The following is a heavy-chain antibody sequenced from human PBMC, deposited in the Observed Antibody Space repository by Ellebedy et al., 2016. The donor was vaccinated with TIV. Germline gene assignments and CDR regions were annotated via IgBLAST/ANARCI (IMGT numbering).Heavy chain of an antibody. CDR2: ISYDGSNK. CDR3: ARALPDY. V-gene: IGHV3-30*03. CDR1: GFTFSSYG. Sequence: GESLKISCAASGFTFSSYGMHWVRQAPGKGLEWVAVISYDGSNKYYADSVKGRFTISRDNAKNSLYLQMNSLRAEDTAVYYCARALPDYWGQGTLVTVSS. J-gene: IGHJ4*02.